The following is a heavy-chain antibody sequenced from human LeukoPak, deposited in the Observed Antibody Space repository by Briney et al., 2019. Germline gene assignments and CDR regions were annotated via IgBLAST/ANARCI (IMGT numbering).Heavy chain of an antibody. CDR1: GFTFSSYA. CDR3: AKDPLRGDYGGNYFDY. V-gene: IGHV3-23*01. J-gene: IGHJ4*02. Sequence: PGGSLRLSCGASGFTFSSYAMSWVRQAPGEGLEWVSAISGSGGSTYYADSVKGRFTISRDNSKNTLYLQMNSLRAEDTAVYYCAKDPLRGDYGGNYFDYWGQGTLVTVSS. D-gene: IGHD4-23*01. CDR2: ISGSGGST.